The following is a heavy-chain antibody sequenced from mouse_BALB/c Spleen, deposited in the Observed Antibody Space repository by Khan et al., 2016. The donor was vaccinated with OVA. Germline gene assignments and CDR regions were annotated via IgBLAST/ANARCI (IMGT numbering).Heavy chain of an antibody. CDR2: IYPGISDT. Sequence: VQLKQSGTVLARPGASVKMSCKASGYSFTSYWIHWVTQRPGQGLEWIGAIYPGISDTRYNQKFKGKAKLTAVTSANTAYMELSSLTNEDSAVYYCTRSYDSYYFDYWGQGTTLTGSS. J-gene: IGHJ2*01. D-gene: IGHD2-4*01. V-gene: IGHV1-5*01. CDR3: TRSYDSYYFDY. CDR1: GYSFTSYW.